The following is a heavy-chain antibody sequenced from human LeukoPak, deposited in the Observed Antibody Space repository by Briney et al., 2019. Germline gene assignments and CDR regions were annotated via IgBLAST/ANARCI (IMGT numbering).Heavy chain of an antibody. CDR1: GYSFTSYD. J-gene: IGHJ4*02. CDR3: ARGRGYDRTGYVYYFDY. D-gene: IGHD3-22*01. V-gene: IGHV1-8*01. Sequence: ASVKVSCKASGYSFTSYDINWVRQAPGQGFEWVGWMNPNSGNTGHAQEFQGRVTMTRDTSMSTAYMELSSLRYEDTAVYYCARGRGYDRTGYVYYFDYWGQGTLVTVSS. CDR2: MNPNSGNT.